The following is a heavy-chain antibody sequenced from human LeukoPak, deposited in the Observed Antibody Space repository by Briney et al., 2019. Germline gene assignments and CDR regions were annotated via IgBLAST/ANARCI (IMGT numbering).Heavy chain of an antibody. CDR1: GYTFTSYY. CDR3: ARGGEVTTNYYYYMDV. Sequence: ASVKVSCKASGYTFTSYYMHWVRQAPGQGLEWMGIINPSGGSTSYAQKFQGKVTMTRDMSTSTVYMGLSSLRSEDTAVYYCARGGEVTTNYYYYMDVWGKGTTVTVSS. J-gene: IGHJ6*03. V-gene: IGHV1-46*01. CDR2: INPSGGST. D-gene: IGHD4-11*01.